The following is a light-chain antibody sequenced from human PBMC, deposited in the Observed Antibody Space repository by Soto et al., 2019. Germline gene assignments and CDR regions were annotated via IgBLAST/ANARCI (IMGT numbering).Light chain of an antibody. CDR3: CLYIGATTYV. CDR2: EGH. Sequence: QSALAHPASVSGSPGQSITIPCPGTSGFGGSFSLVSWYQVHPGKARKVRISEGHRRPSRVPDRFSCSASVNSDSLTISGLQAGGEADYYYCLYIGATTYVCGTETKVTVL. V-gene: IGLV2-23*01. J-gene: IGLJ1*01. CDR1: SGFGGSFSL.